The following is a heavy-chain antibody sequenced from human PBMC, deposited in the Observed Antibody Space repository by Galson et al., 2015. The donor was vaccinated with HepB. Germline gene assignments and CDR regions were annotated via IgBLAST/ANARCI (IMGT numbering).Heavy chain of an antibody. D-gene: IGHD4-17*01. CDR1: GFTFSSYA. V-gene: IGHV3-23*01. Sequence: SLRLSCAASGFTFSSYAMSWVRQAPGKGLEWVSAISGSGGSTYYADSVKGRFTISRDNSKNTLYLQMNSLRAEDTAVYYCARSGDYGDYENWFDPWGQGTLVTVSS. J-gene: IGHJ5*02. CDR3: ARSGDYGDYENWFDP. CDR2: ISGSGGST.